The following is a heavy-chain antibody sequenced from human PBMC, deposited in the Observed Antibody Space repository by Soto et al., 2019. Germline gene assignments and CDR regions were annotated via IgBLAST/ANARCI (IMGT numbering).Heavy chain of an antibody. CDR3: ARDSAVLPGTYFDY. V-gene: IGHV1-3*01. CDR2: IYGGNAYT. D-gene: IGHD6-13*01. J-gene: IGHJ4*02. Sequence: QVQLVQSGAEVKQPGASVKGSCKTSGYIFSDYVIHWVRQAPGQRREWMGYIYGGNAYTKYSEKFQGRVTITRDTSATTPYMELSSLTSEDTAVSYCARDSAVLPGTYFDYWGLGTLVTVFS. CDR1: GYIFSDYV.